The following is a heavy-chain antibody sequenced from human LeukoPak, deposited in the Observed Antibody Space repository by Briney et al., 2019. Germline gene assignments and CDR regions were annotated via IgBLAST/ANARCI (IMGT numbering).Heavy chain of an antibody. J-gene: IGHJ5*02. CDR2: ISSSSSYI. D-gene: IGHD1-26*01. CDR3: ARSRGQWELLQVNNWFDP. Sequence: KPGGSLRLSCAASGFTFSSYSMNWVRQAPGKALELVSSISSSSSYIYYADSEKGRSTISRDNAKNSLYLQMNSLRAEDTAVYYCARSRGQWELLQVNNWFDPWGQGTLVTVSS. V-gene: IGHV3-21*01. CDR1: GFTFSSYS.